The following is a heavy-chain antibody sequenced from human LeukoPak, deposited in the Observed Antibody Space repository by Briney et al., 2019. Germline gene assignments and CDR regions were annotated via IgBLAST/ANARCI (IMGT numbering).Heavy chain of an antibody. CDR3: AKVGSSGWPYFDY. J-gene: IGHJ4*02. Sequence: GGSLSLSCAASGFTFSSYAMSGVRQARGKGLEGVSAISGSGCSTYYADSVKGRFTISRDNSKNTLYLQMNSLRAEDTAVYYCAKVGSSGWPYFDYWGQGTLVTVSS. V-gene: IGHV3-23*01. CDR1: GFTFSSYA. D-gene: IGHD6-19*01. CDR2: ISGSGCST.